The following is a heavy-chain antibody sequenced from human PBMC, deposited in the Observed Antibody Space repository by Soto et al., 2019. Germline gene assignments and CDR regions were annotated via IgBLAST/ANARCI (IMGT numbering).Heavy chain of an antibody. CDR3: TKYYYDSSGYPGYWYFDL. Sequence: EVQLVESGGGLVKPGGSLRLSCAASGFTFSNAWMNWVRQAPGKGLEWVGRIKSKTDGGTTDYAAPVKGRFTISRDDTKNTLYLQMNSMKTDDTAVYYCTKYYYDSSGYPGYWYFDLWGRGTLVTVSS. D-gene: IGHD3-22*01. J-gene: IGHJ2*01. V-gene: IGHV3-15*07. CDR1: GFTFSNAW. CDR2: IKSKTDGGTT.